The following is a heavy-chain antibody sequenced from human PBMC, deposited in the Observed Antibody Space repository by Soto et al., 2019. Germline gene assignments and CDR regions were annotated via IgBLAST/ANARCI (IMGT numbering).Heavy chain of an antibody. V-gene: IGHV3-73*01. J-gene: IGHJ6*03. Sequence: GGSLRLSCAASGFTFSGSAMHWVRQASGKGLEWVGRIRSKANSYATAYAASVKGRFTISRDDSKNTAYLQMNSLKTEDTAVYYCTRHRIIVPAARYYYMDVWGKGTTVTVSS. CDR2: IRSKANSYAT. CDR3: TRHRIIVPAARYYYMDV. CDR1: GFTFSGSA. D-gene: IGHD2-2*01.